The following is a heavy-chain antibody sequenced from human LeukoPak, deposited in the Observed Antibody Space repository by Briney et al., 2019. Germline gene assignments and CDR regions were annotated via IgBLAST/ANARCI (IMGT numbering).Heavy chain of an antibody. CDR3: ARYRPSESRSGEVTSLDY. CDR2: IYYTGNT. J-gene: IGHJ4*02. CDR1: GGSISGYY. Sequence: SETLSLTCIVSGGSISGYYWSWIRQPPGKGLELIGHIYYTGNTVYNPSLKSRATILLDTSENLFSLKLRSVTTADTAIYYCARYRPSESRSGEVTSLDYWGQGTLVTVSS. D-gene: IGHD3-3*01. V-gene: IGHV4-59*01.